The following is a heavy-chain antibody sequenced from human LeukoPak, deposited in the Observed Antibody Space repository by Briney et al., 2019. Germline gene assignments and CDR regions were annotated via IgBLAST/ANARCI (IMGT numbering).Heavy chain of an antibody. Sequence: PSETLSLTCTVSGGSISSGDYYWGWIRQPPGKGLEWIGSIYYSGSTYYNPSLKSRVTISVDTSKNQFSLKLSSVTAADTAVYYCARHSYYYDSSGTIGLWGQGTLVTVSS. J-gene: IGHJ4*02. D-gene: IGHD3-22*01. V-gene: IGHV4-39*01. CDR1: GGSISSGDYY. CDR3: ARHSYYYDSSGTIGL. CDR2: IYYSGST.